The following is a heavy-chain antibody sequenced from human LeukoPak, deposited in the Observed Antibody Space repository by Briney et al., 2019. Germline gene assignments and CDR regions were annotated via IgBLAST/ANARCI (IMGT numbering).Heavy chain of an antibody. CDR1: GFTFSSFG. CDR3: AKGLGFCSGGSRHIIAVAGLYFDY. D-gene: IGHD2-15*01. J-gene: IGHJ4*02. V-gene: IGHV3-48*01. Sequence: GGSLRLSCAASGFTFSSFGMNWVRQAPGKGLEWISYINSRSNTMYYADSVKGRFTISRENAKNSLYVQMNSLRAEDTAVYYCAKGLGFCSGGSRHIIAVAGLYFDYWGQGTLVTVSS. CDR2: INSRSNTM.